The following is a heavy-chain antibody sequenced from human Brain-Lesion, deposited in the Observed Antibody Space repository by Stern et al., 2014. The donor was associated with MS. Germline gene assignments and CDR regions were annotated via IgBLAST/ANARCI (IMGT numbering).Heavy chain of an antibody. D-gene: IGHD2-2*01. V-gene: IGHV3-43D*03. CDR1: GFTFADYA. CDR2: ISWDGGSP. CDR3: AKDLGYCSSTSCYWYGMDV. J-gene: IGHJ6*02. Sequence: VQLVESGGVVIQPGGSLRLSCAASGFTFADYAIHWVRQAPGKGLEWVSLISWDGGSPYYAGSVKGRFTISRDNSKNSLYLQMNSLRAEDTALYYCAKDLGYCSSTSCYWYGMDVWGQGTTVTVSS.